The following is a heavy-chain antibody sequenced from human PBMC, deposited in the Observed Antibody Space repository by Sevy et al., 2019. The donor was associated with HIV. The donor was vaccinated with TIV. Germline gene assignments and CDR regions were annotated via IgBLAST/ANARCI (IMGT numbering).Heavy chain of an antibody. CDR2: ITRYNT. J-gene: IGHJ1*01. CDR3: ARAPTGSQGPGQYFQH. V-gene: IGHV1-18*01. Sequence: ASVKVSCKASGYTFYNYGLSWVRQAPGQGLEWMGWITRYNTNYARNLQGRVTMTTDTATSTAYMELRSLRSDDTAVYYCARAPTGSQGPGQYFQHWGQGTLVTVSS. D-gene: IGHD1-26*01. CDR1: GYTFYNYG.